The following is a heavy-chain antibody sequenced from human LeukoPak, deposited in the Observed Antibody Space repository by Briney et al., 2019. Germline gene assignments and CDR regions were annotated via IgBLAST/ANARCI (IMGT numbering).Heavy chain of an antibody. D-gene: IGHD2-15*01. CDR3: ARDLCSGGSCYSFSL. Sequence: GGSLRPSCAASGFTFSSYSMNWVRQAPGKGLEWVSSISSSSSYIYYADSVKGRFTISRDNAKNSLYLQMNSLRAEDTAVYYCARDLCSGGSCYSFSLWGQGTLVTVSS. CDR2: ISSSSSYI. CDR1: GFTFSSYS. J-gene: IGHJ4*02. V-gene: IGHV3-21*01.